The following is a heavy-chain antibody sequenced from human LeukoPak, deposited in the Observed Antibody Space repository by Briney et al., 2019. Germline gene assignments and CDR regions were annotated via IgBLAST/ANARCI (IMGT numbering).Heavy chain of an antibody. CDR2: INHSGST. J-gene: IGHJ5*02. CDR1: GGSYSGYY. CDR3: ARLLRTRQDYYGSGSYYKQRHRNWFDP. D-gene: IGHD3-10*01. V-gene: IGHV4-34*01. Sequence: SETLSLTCAVYGGSYSGYYWSWIRQPPGKGLEWIGEINHSGSTNYNPSLKSRVTISVDTSKNQFSLKLSSVTAADTAVYYCARLLRTRQDYYGSGSYYKQRHRNWFDPWGQGTLVTVSS.